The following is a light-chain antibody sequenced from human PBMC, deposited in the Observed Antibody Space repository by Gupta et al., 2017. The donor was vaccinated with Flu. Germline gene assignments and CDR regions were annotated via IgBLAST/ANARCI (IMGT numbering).Light chain of an antibody. CDR2: DFS. CDR3: CYYTNTNTHHFV. J-gene: IGLJ2*01. V-gene: IGLV2-14*03. Sequence: QSALTQPASVSGSPGQSMTISCTGTSSDVGDYKYVSWYRQHPGKAPQLMIEDFSYRPSGVSKRFSFSNSGTKDSPTLSGLQAEDEAADDYCYYTNTNTHHFVFGGGTRMTVL. CDR1: SSDVGDYKY.